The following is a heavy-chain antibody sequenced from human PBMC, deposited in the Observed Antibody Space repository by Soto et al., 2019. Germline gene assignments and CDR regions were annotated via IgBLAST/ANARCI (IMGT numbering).Heavy chain of an antibody. Sequence: ASVKVSCKVSGYTLTELSMHWVRQAPGKGLEWMGGFDPEDGETIYAQKFQGRVTMTEDTSTDTAYMELSSLRSEDTAVYYCATDRGSSSWYKATYEKYFDYWGQGTLVTVSS. CDR3: ATDRGSSSWYKATYEKYFDY. D-gene: IGHD6-13*01. J-gene: IGHJ4*02. CDR1: GYTLTELS. CDR2: FDPEDGET. V-gene: IGHV1-24*01.